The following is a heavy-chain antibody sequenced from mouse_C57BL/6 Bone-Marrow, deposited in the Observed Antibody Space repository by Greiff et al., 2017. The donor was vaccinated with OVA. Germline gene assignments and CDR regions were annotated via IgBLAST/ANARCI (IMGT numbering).Heavy chain of an antibody. Sequence: VMLVESGPGLVQPSQSLSITCTVSGFSLTSYGVHWVRQPPGKGLEWLGVIWSGGSTDYNAAFISRLSISKDNSKSQVFFKMNSLQADDTAIYYCAKEVGNYDDAMDYWGQGTSVTVSS. J-gene: IGHJ4*01. CDR2: IWSGGST. CDR3: AKEVGNYDDAMDY. V-gene: IGHV2-4*01. D-gene: IGHD2-4*01. CDR1: GFSLTSYG.